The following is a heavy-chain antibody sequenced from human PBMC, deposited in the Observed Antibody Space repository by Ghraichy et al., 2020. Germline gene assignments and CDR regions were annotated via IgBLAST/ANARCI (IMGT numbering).Heavy chain of an antibody. CDR2: IYTSGST. J-gene: IGHJ4*02. CDR3: ARDGEGSSSWYYFDY. D-gene: IGHD6-13*01. CDR1: GGSISSYY. V-gene: IGHV4-4*07. Sequence: SQTLSLTCTVSGGSISSYYWSWIRQPAGKGLEWIGRIYTSGSTNYNPSLKSRVTMSVDTSKNQFSLKLSSVTAADTAVYYCARDGEGSSSWYYFDYWGQGTLVTVSS.